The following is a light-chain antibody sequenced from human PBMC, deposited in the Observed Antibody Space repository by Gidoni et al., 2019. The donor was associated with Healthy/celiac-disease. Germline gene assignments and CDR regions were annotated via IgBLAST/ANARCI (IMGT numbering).Light chain of an antibody. Sequence: EIVMTQSPATLSVSPGERATLSCRASQSVSNNLAWYQHKPGQGPRLLIYGASTRATGIPARFSGSGSGTDFTLTISSLQSEDFAVYYCQQYNNWPSITFGQGTRLEIK. CDR3: QQYNNWPSIT. CDR1: QSVSNN. V-gene: IGKV3-15*01. J-gene: IGKJ5*01. CDR2: GAS.